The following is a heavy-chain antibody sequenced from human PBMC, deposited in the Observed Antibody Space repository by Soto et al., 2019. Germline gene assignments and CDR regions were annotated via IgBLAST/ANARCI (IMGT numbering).Heavy chain of an antibody. J-gene: IGHJ4*02. CDR2: IIPIFGTA. CDR3: ASGALGSSGYNDY. Sequence: GASVKVSCKASGGTFSSYAISWVRQAPGQGLEWMGGIIPIFGTANYAQKFQGRVTITADESTSTAYMELSSLRSEDTAVYYCASGALGSSGYNDYWGQGTLVTVSS. CDR1: GGTFSSYA. V-gene: IGHV1-69*13. D-gene: IGHD3-22*01.